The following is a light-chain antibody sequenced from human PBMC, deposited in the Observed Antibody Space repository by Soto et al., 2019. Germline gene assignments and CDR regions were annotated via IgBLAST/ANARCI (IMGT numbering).Light chain of an antibody. J-gene: IGLJ1*01. CDR3: CSYAASNTFV. Sequence: QSALTQPASVSGSPGQSVTISCTGTSSDVGGYNYVAWHQQYSGKAPKVMIYDVSKLPSGVPDRFSGSKSGNTASLTISGLQAEDEADYYCCSYAASNTFVFGTGTKVTVL. CDR2: DVS. CDR1: SSDVGGYNY. V-gene: IGLV2-11*01.